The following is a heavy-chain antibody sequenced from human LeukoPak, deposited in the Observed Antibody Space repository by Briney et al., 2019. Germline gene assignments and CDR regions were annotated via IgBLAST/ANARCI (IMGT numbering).Heavy chain of an antibody. J-gene: IGHJ4*02. CDR1: GYTFTAYA. CDR3: GRESSGSGSFPLAY. CDR2: IYTNTGNP. D-gene: IGHD3-10*01. Sequence: GSVRVSCTASGYTFTAYAIHWVRQAPGQGFEWMGWIYTNTGNPTYAQGFTGRFVFSLDTSVSTAYLQISSLKAEDTAVYYCGRESSGSGSFPLAYWGQGTLVTVSS. V-gene: IGHV7-4-1*02.